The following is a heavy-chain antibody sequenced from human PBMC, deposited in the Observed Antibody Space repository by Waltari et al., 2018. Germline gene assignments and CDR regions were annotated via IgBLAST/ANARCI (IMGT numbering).Heavy chain of an antibody. D-gene: IGHD5-12*01. J-gene: IGHJ5*02. CDR3: ARHWKKSGYRFDP. V-gene: IGHV4-39*01. CDR2: IYYSGSTYYGGST. CDR1: VGSISGSSYY. Sequence: QLQLQESGPGLVKPSETLSPTCPVSVGSISGSSYYWGWISQSPGKGLEWIGNIYYSGSTYYGGSTYYNPTLKSRVSISGDTSKNQFSLKLSSVTAADTAVYYCARHWKKSGYRFDPWGQGTLVTVSS.